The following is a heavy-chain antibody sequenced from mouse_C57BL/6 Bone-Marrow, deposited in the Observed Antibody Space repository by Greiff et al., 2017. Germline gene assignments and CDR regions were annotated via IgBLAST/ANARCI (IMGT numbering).Heavy chain of an antibody. Sequence: VPLQQPGAELVMPGASVKLSCKASGYTFTSYWMHWVKQRPGQGLEWLGEIDPSDSYTNYNQKFKGKSTLTVDKSSSTAYMQLSSLTSEDSAVYYCARLNIYYDYDGAMDYWGQGTSVTVSS. J-gene: IGHJ4*01. CDR1: GYTFTSYW. CDR3: ARLNIYYDYDGAMDY. D-gene: IGHD2-4*01. CDR2: IDPSDSYT. V-gene: IGHV1-69*01.